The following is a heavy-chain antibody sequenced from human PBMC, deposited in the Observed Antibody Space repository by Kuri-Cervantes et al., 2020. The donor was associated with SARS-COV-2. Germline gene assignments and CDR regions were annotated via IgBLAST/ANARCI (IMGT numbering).Heavy chain of an antibody. CDR3: ARETTVTGYYYYMDV. D-gene: IGHD4-11*01. J-gene: IGHJ6*03. CDR2: IYYSGST. V-gene: IGHV4-31*01. CDR1: GGSISSGGYY. Sequence: SETLSLTCTVSGGSISSGGYYWSWIRQHPGKGLEWIGYIYYSGSTYYNPSLKSLVTISVDTSKNQFSLKLSSVTAADTAVYYCARETTVTGYYYYMDVWGKGTTVTVSS.